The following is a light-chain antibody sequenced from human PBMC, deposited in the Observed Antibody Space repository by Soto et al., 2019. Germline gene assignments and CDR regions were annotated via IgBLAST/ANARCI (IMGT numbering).Light chain of an antibody. J-gene: IGLJ2*01. Sequence: QSVLTQPPSVSGAPGQRVTISCTGNSSNIGAGYDVDWYQLLPGTAPKVLIYGNKNRPSGVPERFSGSRSGASASLAITGLQAEAEADYYCQSYNSSLSVHVVFGGGTKLTVL. CDR3: QSYNSSLSVHVV. CDR1: SSNIGAGYD. CDR2: GNK. V-gene: IGLV1-40*01.